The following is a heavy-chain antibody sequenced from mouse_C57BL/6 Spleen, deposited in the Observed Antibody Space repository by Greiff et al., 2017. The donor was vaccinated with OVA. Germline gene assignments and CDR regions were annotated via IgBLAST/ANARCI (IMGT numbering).Heavy chain of an antibody. Sequence: EVMLVESGGGLVKPGGSLKLSCAASGFTFSSYAMSWVRQTPEKRLEWVATISDGGSYTYYPDNVKGRFTISRDNAKNNLYLQMSHLKSEDTAMYYCARDKGTTVALDYWGQGTTLTVSS. D-gene: IGHD1-1*01. CDR3: ARDKGTTVALDY. J-gene: IGHJ2*01. CDR2: ISDGGSYT. CDR1: GFTFSSYA. V-gene: IGHV5-4*01.